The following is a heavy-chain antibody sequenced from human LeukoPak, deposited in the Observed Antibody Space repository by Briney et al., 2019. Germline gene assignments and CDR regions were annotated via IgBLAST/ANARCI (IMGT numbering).Heavy chain of an antibody. Sequence: GGSLRLSCAASGFTFSNYWMHWVRQAPGKGLMWVSRINGDGSSTSYADSVKGRFTTSRDNAKNTLYLQMNSLRADDTAVYYCARRYCSSTSCVNWFDSWGQGSLVTVSS. CDR1: GFTFSNYW. J-gene: IGHJ5*01. D-gene: IGHD2-2*01. CDR2: INGDGSST. CDR3: ARRYCSSTSCVNWFDS. V-gene: IGHV3-74*01.